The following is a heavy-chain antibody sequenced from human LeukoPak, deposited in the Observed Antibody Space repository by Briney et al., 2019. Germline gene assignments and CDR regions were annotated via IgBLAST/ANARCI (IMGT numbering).Heavy chain of an antibody. CDR1: GFTFSSDA. CDR2: ISYDGNIK. J-gene: IGHJ4*01. CDR3: AKDQITTWACDY. Sequence: GGSLRLSCAASGFTFSSDAMHWVRQAPGKGLEWVAFISYDGNIKRYADSVKGRFTISRDNSKNTLYLQMNSLRAEDTAVYHCAKDQITTWACDYWCHGPLITVSS. D-gene: IGHD1-14*01. V-gene: IGHV3-30*18.